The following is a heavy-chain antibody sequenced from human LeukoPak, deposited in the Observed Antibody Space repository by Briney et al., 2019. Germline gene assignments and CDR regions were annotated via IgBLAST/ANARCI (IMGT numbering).Heavy chain of an antibody. CDR2: IISDGTSA. V-gene: IGHV3-74*01. CDR3: ARDARYNIDV. D-gene: IGHD3-9*01. CDR1: GFTFSDYW. Sequence: GGSLRLSCAASGFTFSDYWMHWVRQAPGKGLVWVSRIISDGTSATYADFVKGRFTMSRDNAKNTLYLEMNSLRADDTAVYFRARDARYNIDVWGQGTTVTVSS. J-gene: IGHJ6*02.